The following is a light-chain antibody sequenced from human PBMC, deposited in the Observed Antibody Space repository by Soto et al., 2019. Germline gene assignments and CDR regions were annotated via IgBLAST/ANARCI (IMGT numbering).Light chain of an antibody. CDR1: QSVSSSY. CDR3: QQYGSSPCT. J-gene: IGKJ3*01. CDR2: GAS. V-gene: IGKV3-20*01. Sequence: EIVLTQSPGTLSLSPGERATLSCRASQSVSSSYLAWYQQKPGQAPMLLIYGASSRATGIPDRFSGSGSGTDFTLTISRLEPEDCAVYYCQQYGSSPCTFGPGTKVDIK.